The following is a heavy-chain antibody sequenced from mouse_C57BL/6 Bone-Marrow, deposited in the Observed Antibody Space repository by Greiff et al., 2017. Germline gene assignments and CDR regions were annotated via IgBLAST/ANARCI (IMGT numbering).Heavy chain of an antibody. D-gene: IGHD1-1*01. Sequence: VQLQQSGAELVKPGASVKLSCKASGYTFTSYWMHWVKQRPGQGLEWIGMIHPNSGSTNYNEKFKSKATLTVDKSSSTAYMQLSSLTSEDSAVYYCARGGYYYGSWFAYWGQGTLVTVSA. CDR1: GYTFTSYW. CDR3: ARGGYYYGSWFAY. CDR2: IHPNSGST. J-gene: IGHJ3*01. V-gene: IGHV1-64*01.